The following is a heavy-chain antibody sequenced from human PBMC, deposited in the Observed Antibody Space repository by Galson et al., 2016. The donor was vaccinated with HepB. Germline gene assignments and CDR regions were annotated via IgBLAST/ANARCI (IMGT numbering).Heavy chain of an antibody. D-gene: IGHD2/OR15-2a*01. CDR3: ARDPQSTTSCFDY. V-gene: IGHV3-11*01. J-gene: IGHJ4*03. CDR1: GFTFSHYF. CDR2: ISGSSSTV. Sequence: SLRLSCAASGFTFSHYFMSWIRQAPGKGLEWISYISGSSSTVYYADSVKGRFTISRDNAKNSLYLQMDSLRAEDTAVYYCARDPQSTTSCFDYWGQGMLVSVSS.